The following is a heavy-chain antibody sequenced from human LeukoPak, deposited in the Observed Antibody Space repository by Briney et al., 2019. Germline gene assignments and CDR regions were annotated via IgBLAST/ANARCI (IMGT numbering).Heavy chain of an antibody. Sequence: ASVKVSCKASGYTFTSYYMHWVRQAPGQGLEWMGIINPSGGSTSYAQKFQGRVTMTRDTSTSTVYRELSSLRFEDTAVYYCARVGYSYGFDYWGQGTLVTVSS. J-gene: IGHJ4*02. CDR1: GYTFTSYY. CDR2: INPSGGST. D-gene: IGHD5-18*01. CDR3: ARVGYSYGFDY. V-gene: IGHV1-46*01.